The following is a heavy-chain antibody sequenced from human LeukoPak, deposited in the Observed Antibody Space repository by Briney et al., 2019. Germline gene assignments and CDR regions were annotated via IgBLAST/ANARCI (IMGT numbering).Heavy chain of an antibody. CDR2: ISYDGNNK. D-gene: IGHD1-26*01. V-gene: IGHV3-30-3*01. CDR1: GFTFSSYA. J-gene: IGHJ4*02. CDR3: ARVLDQYSGWYYGEFDY. Sequence: GGSLRLSCAASGFTFSSYAMHWVRQAPGKGVEWVAVISYDGNNKYYADSVKGRFTISRDNSKNTLYLQMNSLRVEDTAVYSCARVLDQYSGWYYGEFDYWGQGTLVTVPS.